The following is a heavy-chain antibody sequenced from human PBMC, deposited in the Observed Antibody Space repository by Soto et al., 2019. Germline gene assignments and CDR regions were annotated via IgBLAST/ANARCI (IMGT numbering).Heavy chain of an antibody. CDR2: FDPEEGEI. CDR3: ATTRTTYVYDFDS. CDR1: GHSLTDLS. J-gene: IGHJ4*02. V-gene: IGHV1-24*01. Sequence: ASVKVSCKVAGHSLTDLSMHWVRQGPGRGLEWLGGFDPEEGEIIYAQNFQGRIRLTEDASTDTAFMELNSLKSEDTAIYYCATTRTTYVYDFDSWGQGTLVTVS. D-gene: IGHD3-16*01.